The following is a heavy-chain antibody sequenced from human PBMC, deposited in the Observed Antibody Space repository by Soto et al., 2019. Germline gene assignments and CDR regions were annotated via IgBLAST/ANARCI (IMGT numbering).Heavy chain of an antibody. CDR3: AKAGLTGGILWFGP. CDR2: TYYRSKWYN. CDR1: VGSVSNNRWA. Sequence: PTQTLTGAIPVGSVSNNRWASKQKKKSPSRGLEWLGRTYYRSKWYNNYAASVKSRITISPDTSKNQFSLQLNSVTPEDTAVYFCAKAGLTGGILWFGPRGQGTLVTVSS. D-gene: IGHD2-15*01. V-gene: IGHV6-1*01. J-gene: IGHJ5*02.